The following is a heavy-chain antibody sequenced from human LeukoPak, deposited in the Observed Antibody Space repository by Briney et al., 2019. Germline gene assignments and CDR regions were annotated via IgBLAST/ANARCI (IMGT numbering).Heavy chain of an antibody. CDR1: GITFNTYT. Sequence: GGSLRLSCAASGITFNTYTMNWVRQAPGKGLEWVSSISSRSSYIYYAASVKGRFTISRDNAKNSLYLQMNRLRAEDTAVYYCARERQLERLAFGKEGSAFDYWGQGTLVTVSS. J-gene: IGHJ4*02. D-gene: IGHD1-1*01. CDR2: ISSRSSYI. CDR3: ARERQLERLAFGKEGSAFDY. V-gene: IGHV3-21*01.